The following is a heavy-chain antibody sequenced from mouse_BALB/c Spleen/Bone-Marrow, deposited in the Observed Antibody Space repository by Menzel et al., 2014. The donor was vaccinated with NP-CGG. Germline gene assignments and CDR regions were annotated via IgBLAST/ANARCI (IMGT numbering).Heavy chain of an antibody. D-gene: IGHD1-3*01. J-gene: IGHJ1*01. CDR2: INPGNGRT. CDR3: ARWGKGYFDV. Sequence: QVQLQQPGAELVKPGASVKLSCKASGYNFISYWIHWVKQRPGQGLEWIGEINPGNGRTNYNEKFKNKATLTIDKSSSTAYMQLSRLTSEDPAVYYCARWGKGYFDVWGAGTTVTVSS. CDR1: GYNFISYW. V-gene: IGHV1S81*02.